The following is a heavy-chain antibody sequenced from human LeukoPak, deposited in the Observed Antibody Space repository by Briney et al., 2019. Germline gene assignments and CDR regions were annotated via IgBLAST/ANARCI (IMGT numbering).Heavy chain of an antibody. CDR1: GGSISSYY. D-gene: IGHD4-17*01. Sequence: SETLSLTCTVSGGSISSYYWSWVRQPPGKGLEWIGYIYYSGSTNYNPSLNSRVTMSVDTSKNQFSLKLSSVSAADTAVYYCARGGRSLGVTTVTRGFDYWGQGTLVTVSS. J-gene: IGHJ4*02. V-gene: IGHV4-59*01. CDR3: ARGGRSLGVTTVTRGFDY. CDR2: IYYSGST.